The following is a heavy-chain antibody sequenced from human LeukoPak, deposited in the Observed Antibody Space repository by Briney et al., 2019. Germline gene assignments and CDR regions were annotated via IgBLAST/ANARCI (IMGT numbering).Heavy chain of an antibody. CDR3: ARDTYCTNGVCYLDY. Sequence: PSETLSLTCAVSGYSISTGYYWGWIRQPPGKGLEWIGSLYHSGSTYYNPSLKSRVTISVDTSKNHFSLKLSSVTAADTAVYYCARDTYCTNGVCYLDYWGQGTLVTVSS. J-gene: IGHJ4*02. D-gene: IGHD2-8*01. CDR2: LYHSGST. CDR1: GYSISTGYY. V-gene: IGHV4-38-2*02.